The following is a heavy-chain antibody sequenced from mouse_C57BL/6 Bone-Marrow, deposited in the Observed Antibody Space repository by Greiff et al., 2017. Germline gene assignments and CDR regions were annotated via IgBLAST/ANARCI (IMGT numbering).Heavy chain of an antibody. CDR2: IEPDSGGT. CDR3: AEWALMVPTYYFDY. J-gene: IGHJ3*01. D-gene: IGHD2-2*01. CDR1: GYTFTSYW. V-gene: IGHV1-72*01. Sequence: QVQLQQPGAELVKPGASVKLSCTASGYTFTSYWMHWVKQRPGRGLEWIGRIEPDSGGTKYTEKFKSKATLTVDKPSSTAYMQLSSLTSVDSADSDCAEWALMVPTYYFDYWGQGTLLTVSA.